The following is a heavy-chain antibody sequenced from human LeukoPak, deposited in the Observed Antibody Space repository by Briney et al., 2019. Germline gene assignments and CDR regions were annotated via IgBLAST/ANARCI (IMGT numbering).Heavy chain of an antibody. Sequence: GGSLRLSCAASGFTFSTYWMSWVRQAPGRGLEWVANINQDGSAKFYGDSVKGRFTISRDNAKKSLYLQMNSLSAEDTAVYYCAGNFWSGYYTGYWGQGTLVTVSS. J-gene: IGHJ4*02. CDR3: AGNFWSGYYTGY. CDR1: GFTFSTYW. V-gene: IGHV3-7*01. CDR2: INQDGSAK. D-gene: IGHD3-3*01.